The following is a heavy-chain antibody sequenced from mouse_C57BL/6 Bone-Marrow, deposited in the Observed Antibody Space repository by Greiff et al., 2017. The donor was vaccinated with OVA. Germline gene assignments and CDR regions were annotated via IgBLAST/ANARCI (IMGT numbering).Heavy chain of an antibody. J-gene: IGHJ2*01. Sequence: QVKLQQSGPELVKPGASVKLSCKASGYTFTEYTIHWVKQRPGQGLEWIGWFYPGSGGIKYNEKFKDKATLTTDKSSSTVYMELSILKSEDSAVYFCARHGDYYGSSYVDYWGQGTTLTVSS. CDR1: GYTFTEYT. V-gene: IGHV1-62-2*01. CDR3: ARHGDYYGSSYVDY. D-gene: IGHD1-1*01. CDR2: FYPGSGGI.